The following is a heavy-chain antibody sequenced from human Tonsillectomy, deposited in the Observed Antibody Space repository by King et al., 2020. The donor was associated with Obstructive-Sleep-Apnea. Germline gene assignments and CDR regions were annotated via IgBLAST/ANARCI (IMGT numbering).Heavy chain of an antibody. D-gene: IGHD4-17*01. CDR3: ARVGRYGDYFDY. Sequence: QLVQSGAEVKKPGASVKVSCKASGYTFTSYDVNWVRQATGQGLEWMGWINPNSGNTGYEQKFQGRVTMTRNTSISTAYMELSSLRSEDTAVYYCARVGRYGDYFDYWGQGTLVTVSS. CDR1: GYTFTSYD. J-gene: IGHJ4*02. CDR2: INPNSGNT. V-gene: IGHV1-8*01.